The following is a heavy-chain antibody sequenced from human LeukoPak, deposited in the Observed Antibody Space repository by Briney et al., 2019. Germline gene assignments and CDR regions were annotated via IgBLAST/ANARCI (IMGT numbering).Heavy chain of an antibody. D-gene: IGHD1-26*01. CDR2: INPSGGST. CDR3: AREGVGATTIGQDAFDI. Sequence: GASVKVSCKASGYTFTSYYMHWVRQAPGQGLEWMGIINPSGGSTSYAQKFQGRVTMTRDMSTSTVYMELSSLRSEDTAVYYCAREGVGATTIGQDAFDIWGQGTVVTVSS. J-gene: IGHJ3*02. V-gene: IGHV1-46*01. CDR1: GYTFTSYY.